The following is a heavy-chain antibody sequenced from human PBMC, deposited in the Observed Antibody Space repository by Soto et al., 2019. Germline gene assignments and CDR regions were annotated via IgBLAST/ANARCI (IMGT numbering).Heavy chain of an antibody. CDR2: ISYDGINK. D-gene: IGHD6-19*01. CDR3: AKDQLAVAGLNWFDP. V-gene: IGHV3-30*18. J-gene: IGHJ5*02. Sequence: PGGSLRLSCAASGFIFSSYGMHWVRQAPGKGPEWVAVISYDGINKYYSDSVKGRFTISRDNSKNTLYLQMNSLRAEDTAVYYCAKDQLAVAGLNWFDPWGQGTLVTVSS. CDR1: GFIFSSYG.